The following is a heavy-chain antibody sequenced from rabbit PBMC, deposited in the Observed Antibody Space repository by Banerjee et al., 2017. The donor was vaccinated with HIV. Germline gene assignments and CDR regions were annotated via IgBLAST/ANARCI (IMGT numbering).Heavy chain of an antibody. CDR1: GFSFSHKYV. D-gene: IGHD4-1*01. Sequence: QEQLVESGGGLVQPGRSLTLSCKASGFSFSHKYVVCWVRQAPGKGLEWIACINTSSDNAGYATWAKGRFTISKTSSTTVTLQMTSLTAADTATYFCVRGAASSGWGEDLWGPGTLVTVS. J-gene: IGHJ4*01. CDR3: VRGAASSGWGEDL. CDR2: INTSSDNA. V-gene: IGHV1S45*01.